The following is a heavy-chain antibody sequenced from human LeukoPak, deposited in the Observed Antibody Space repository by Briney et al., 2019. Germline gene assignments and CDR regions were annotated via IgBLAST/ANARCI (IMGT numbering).Heavy chain of an antibody. Sequence: SETLSLTCTVSGGSISSGSYHWSWIRQPAGKGLEWIGRIYTGGSTNYNPSLKSRVTISVDTSKNQFSLKLSSVTAADTAVYYCARASAAAPFDYWGQGTLVTVSS. V-gene: IGHV4-61*02. CDR3: ARASAAAPFDY. D-gene: IGHD2-2*01. J-gene: IGHJ4*02. CDR1: GGSISSGSYH. CDR2: IYTGGST.